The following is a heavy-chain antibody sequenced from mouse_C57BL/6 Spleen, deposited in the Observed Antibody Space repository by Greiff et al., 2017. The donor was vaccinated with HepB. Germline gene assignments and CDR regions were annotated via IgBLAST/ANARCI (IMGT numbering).Heavy chain of an antibody. Sequence: QVQLQQPGAELVRPGTSVKLSCTASGYTFTSYWMHWVKQKPGQGLEWIGVIDPSDSYTNYNQKLKGKATLTVDKASSTAYMQLSSLTSEDSAVYYCARGADHDDFDYWGQGTTLTVSS. CDR3: ARGADHDDFDY. D-gene: IGHD2-4*01. J-gene: IGHJ2*01. CDR2: IDPSDSYT. V-gene: IGHV1-59*01. CDR1: GYTFTSYW.